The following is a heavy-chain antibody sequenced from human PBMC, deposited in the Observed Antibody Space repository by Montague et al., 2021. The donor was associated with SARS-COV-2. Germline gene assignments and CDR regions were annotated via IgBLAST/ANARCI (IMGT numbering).Heavy chain of an antibody. CDR1: SGSIISSDYY. V-gene: IGHV4-39*02. CDR3: ARGMIRGVTTPFDY. J-gene: IGHJ4*02. CDR2: IYYSGTT. D-gene: IGHD3-10*01. Sequence: SETLSLTCSVSSGSIISSDYYWGWIRQPPGKELEWIGNIYYSGTTYYNPSLQSRGTISVDTSKNHFSLRLSSVTAADTAVYFCARGMIRGVTTPFDYWGQGSQVTVSS.